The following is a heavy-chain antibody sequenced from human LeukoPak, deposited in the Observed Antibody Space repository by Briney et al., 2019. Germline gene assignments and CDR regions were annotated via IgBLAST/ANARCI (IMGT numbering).Heavy chain of an antibody. CDR3: ARRRQGGSYNDAFDI. J-gene: IGHJ3*02. V-gene: IGHV5-51*01. D-gene: IGHD1-26*01. CDR1: GYSFTSYW. CDR2: IYPGDSDT. Sequence: GESLKIPCKGSGYSFTSYWIGWVRQMPGKGLEWMGIIYPGDSDTRYSPSFQGQVTISADKSISTAYLQWSSLKASDTAMYYCARRRQGGSYNDAFDIWGQGTMVTVSS.